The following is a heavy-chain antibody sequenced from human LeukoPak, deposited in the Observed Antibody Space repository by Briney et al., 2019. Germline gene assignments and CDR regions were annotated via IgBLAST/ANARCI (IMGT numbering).Heavy chain of an antibody. D-gene: IGHD3-3*01. V-gene: IGHV3-23*01. Sequence: PGRSLRLSCAASGFTFSSYAMSWVRQAPGKGLEWVSAISGSGGSTYYADSVKGRFTISRDNSKNTLYLQMNSLRAEDTAVYYCAKETGRGYDFWSDLNWFDPWGQGTLVTVSS. CDR3: AKETGRGYDFWSDLNWFDP. CDR1: GFTFSSYA. J-gene: IGHJ5*02. CDR2: ISGSGGST.